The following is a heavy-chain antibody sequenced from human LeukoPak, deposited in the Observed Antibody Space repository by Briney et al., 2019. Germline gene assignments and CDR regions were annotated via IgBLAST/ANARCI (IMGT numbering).Heavy chain of an antibody. D-gene: IGHD5-18*01. Sequence: ASVKVSCKAAGYTFTDYYIHWVRQAHGQGLEWVGWINPTSGGATYAQRFQGRVTVTRDTSISTAYMELTRLRSDDTAVYYCARDRIQLWLPNHFDYWSQGTVVTVSS. CDR1: GYTFTDYY. CDR2: INPTSGGA. CDR3: ARDRIQLWLPNHFDY. J-gene: IGHJ4*02. V-gene: IGHV1-2*02.